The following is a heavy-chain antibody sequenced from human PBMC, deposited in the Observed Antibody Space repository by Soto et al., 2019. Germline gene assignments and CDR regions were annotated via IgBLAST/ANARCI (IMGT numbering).Heavy chain of an antibody. Sequence: QVQLQESGPGLVKPSGTLSLTCAVSSGSISSSHWWSWVRQPPGKGLEWIGEIYHSGSTNYNPSLKSRVTISVDKSKNQFSLKLSSVTAADTAVYYCARMPRGWPTTLYYFDYWGQGTLVTVSS. D-gene: IGHD1-7*01. CDR3: ARMPRGWPTTLYYFDY. CDR2: IYHSGST. V-gene: IGHV4-4*02. CDR1: SGSISSSHW. J-gene: IGHJ4*02.